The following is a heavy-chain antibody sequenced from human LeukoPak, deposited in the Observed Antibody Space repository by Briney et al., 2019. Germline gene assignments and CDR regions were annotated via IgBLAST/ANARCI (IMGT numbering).Heavy chain of an antibody. J-gene: IGHJ5*02. CDR1: GYTFTGYY. CDR2: GKPNIGGT. Sequence: ASVTVSCTASGYTFTGYYMHWGRQAPAQGLEWVGWGKPNIGGTNYGQQFHRRVTMTRETCISTAYIELIRLRSDDTAVYHCARADCSGGSCPSEHWFDPWGQGTLVTVSS. D-gene: IGHD2-15*01. CDR3: ARADCSGGSCPSEHWFDP. V-gene: IGHV1-2*02.